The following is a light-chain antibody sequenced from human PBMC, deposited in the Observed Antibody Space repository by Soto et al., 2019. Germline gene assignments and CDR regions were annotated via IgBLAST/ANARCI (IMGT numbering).Light chain of an antibody. V-gene: IGLV2-14*01. CDR3: SSYTSNSTLPYV. CDR1: SSDVGGYNY. CDR2: DVS. J-gene: IGLJ1*01. Sequence: QSALTQPASVSGSPGQSITISCTGTSSDVGGYNYVSWCQQHPGKAPKLMIYDVSNRPSGVSNRFSGSKSGNTASLTISGLQAEDEADYYCSSYTSNSTLPYVFGTGTKVTVL.